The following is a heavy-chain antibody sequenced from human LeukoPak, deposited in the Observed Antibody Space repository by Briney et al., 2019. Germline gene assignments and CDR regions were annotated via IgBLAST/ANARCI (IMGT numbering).Heavy chain of an antibody. CDR1: GFTVSSYW. D-gene: IGHD4-17*01. Sequence: GGSLRLSCAASGFTVSSYWMHCVRQAPGKGLVCVSRINSDGSSTSYADSVKGRFTISRDNAKNTLYLQMNSLRAEDTAVYYCARVLNYGDYYFDYWGQGTLVTVSS. CDR3: ARVLNYGDYYFDY. J-gene: IGHJ4*02. CDR2: INSDGSST. V-gene: IGHV3-74*01.